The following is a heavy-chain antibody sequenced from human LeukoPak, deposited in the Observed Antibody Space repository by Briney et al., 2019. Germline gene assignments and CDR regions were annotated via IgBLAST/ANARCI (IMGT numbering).Heavy chain of an antibody. Sequence: SETLSLTCTVSGGSISSYYWSWIRQPAGKGLEWIGRIYTSGSTNYNPSLKSRVTMSVDTSKNQFSLKLSSVTAADTAVYYCARLGRGYSHGLYYFDFWGQGTLVTVSS. CDR3: ARLGRGYSHGLYYFDF. CDR1: GGSISSYY. J-gene: IGHJ4*02. CDR2: IYTSGST. D-gene: IGHD5-18*01. V-gene: IGHV4-4*07.